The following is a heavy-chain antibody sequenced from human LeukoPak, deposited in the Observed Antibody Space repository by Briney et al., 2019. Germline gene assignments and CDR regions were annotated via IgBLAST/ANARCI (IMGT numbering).Heavy chain of an antibody. D-gene: IGHD3-22*01. J-gene: IGHJ4*02. Sequence: ASVKVSCKASGYTFTSYYMHWVRQAPGQGLEWMGIINPSGGSTSYAQKFQGRVTMTRDTSTSTVYMELSSLRSDDTAVYYCASTNDSSGYFYDYYFDYWGQGTLVTVSS. V-gene: IGHV1-46*01. CDR2: INPSGGST. CDR1: GYTFTSYY. CDR3: ASTNDSSGYFYDYYFDY.